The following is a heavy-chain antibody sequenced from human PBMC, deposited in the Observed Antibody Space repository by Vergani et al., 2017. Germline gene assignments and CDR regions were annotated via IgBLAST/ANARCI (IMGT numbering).Heavy chain of an antibody. CDR3: ARHIRVVGAVGAAPNWFDP. D-gene: IGHD2-15*01. V-gene: IGHV4-34*01. CDR2: IYYSGST. J-gene: IGHJ5*01. Sequence: QVQLQQWGAGLLKPSETLSLTCAVYGGSFSGYYWSWIRQPPGKGLEWIGSIYYSGSTYYNPSLESRVTISVDTSKNQFSLKLNSVTAADTAVYYCARHIRVVGAVGAAPNWFDPWGQGTMVTVSS. CDR1: GGSFSGYY.